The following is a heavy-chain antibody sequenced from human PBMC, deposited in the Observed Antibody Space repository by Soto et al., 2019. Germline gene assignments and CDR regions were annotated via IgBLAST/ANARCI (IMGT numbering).Heavy chain of an antibody. CDR3: ARGPRVSSTGTGAH. Sequence: VGSLRLSCAVSGFTFSAYWMHWVRQVPGKVLTWVSRISDDGSTATYADSVKGRFVISRDNAKNSLYLEMNTLRVDDSGLYYCARGPRVSSTGTGAHWGRGTLVTVSS. CDR1: GFTFSAYW. CDR2: ISDDGSTA. J-gene: IGHJ4*02. D-gene: IGHD1-1*01. V-gene: IGHV3-74*01.